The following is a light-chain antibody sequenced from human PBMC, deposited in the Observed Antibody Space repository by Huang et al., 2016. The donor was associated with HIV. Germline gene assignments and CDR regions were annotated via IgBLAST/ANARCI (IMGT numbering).Light chain of an antibody. CDR2: GAS. J-gene: IGKJ1*01. Sequence: IQLTQSPSSLSASVGDRVVITCRAGQVISSALAWYQQKPGKPPRLLIYGASALEGVVPGRFSGSESGTEVTLTISSLQPDDFATYFCQKYDSYPWTFGQGTKVEIK. V-gene: IGKV1-13*02. CDR1: QVISSA. CDR3: QKYDSYPWT.